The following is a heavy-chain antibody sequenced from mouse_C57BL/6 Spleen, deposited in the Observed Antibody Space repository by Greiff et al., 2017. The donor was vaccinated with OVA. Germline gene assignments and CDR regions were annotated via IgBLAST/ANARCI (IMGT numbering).Heavy chain of an antibody. V-gene: IGHV1-9*01. Sequence: QVQLKESGAELMKPGASVKLSCKATGYTFTGYWIEWVKQRPGHGLEWIGEILPGSGSTNYNEKFKGKATFTADTSSNTAYMQLSSLTTEDSAIYYCAKIYYYGSSYVENWYFDVWGTGTTVTVSS. J-gene: IGHJ1*03. CDR1: GYTFTGYW. D-gene: IGHD1-1*01. CDR3: AKIYYYGSSYVENWYFDV. CDR2: ILPGSGST.